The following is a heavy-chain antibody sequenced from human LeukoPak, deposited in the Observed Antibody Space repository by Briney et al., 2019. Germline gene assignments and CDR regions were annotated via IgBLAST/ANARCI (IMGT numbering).Heavy chain of an antibody. V-gene: IGHV4-4*07. J-gene: IGHJ5*02. D-gene: IGHD6-13*01. CDR1: GASITSYY. CDR3: ARDLEQQLGAFWSDP. Sequence: SETLSLTCTVSGASITSYYWRWIRQPAGKGLEWIGRIYISGSTNYNPSLKSRVTMSVDTSKNQFSLKLSSVTAADTAVYYCARDLEQQLGAFWSDPWGQGTLVTAS. CDR2: IYISGST.